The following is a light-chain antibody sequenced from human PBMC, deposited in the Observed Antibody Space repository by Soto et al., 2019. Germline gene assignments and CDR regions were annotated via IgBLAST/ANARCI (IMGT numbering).Light chain of an antibody. J-gene: IGLJ1*01. CDR1: SSDVGSYNL. V-gene: IGLV2-23*01. CDR2: EGS. CDR3: CSYAGPGTYV. Sequence: QSVLTQPASVSGSPGQSITISCTGTSSDVGSYNLVSWYQQHPGKAPKLMIYEGSKRPSGVSNRFSGSKSGNTASLTISGLQAEDEADYYCCSYAGPGTYVFGTGTKLTVL.